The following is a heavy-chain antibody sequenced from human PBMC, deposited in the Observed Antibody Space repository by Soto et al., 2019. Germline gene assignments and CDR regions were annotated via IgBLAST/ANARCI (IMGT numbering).Heavy chain of an antibody. D-gene: IGHD3-9*01. Sequence: ASVKVSCKASGYTFISCAMHWVRQAPGQRLEWMGWINPNSGGTNYAQKFQGWVTMTRDTSISTAYMELSRLRSDDTAVYYCARGDRDKKPDYWGQGTLVTVSS. V-gene: IGHV1-2*04. CDR1: GYTFISCA. J-gene: IGHJ4*02. CDR3: ARGDRDKKPDY. CDR2: INPNSGGT.